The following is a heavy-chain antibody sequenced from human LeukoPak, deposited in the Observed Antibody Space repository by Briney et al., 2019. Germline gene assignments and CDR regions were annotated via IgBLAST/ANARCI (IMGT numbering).Heavy chain of an antibody. CDR3: AEQSSVTTPAS. D-gene: IGHD3-22*01. CDR2: VYPGDSNA. V-gene: IGHV5-51*01. CDR1: GYTFTNYW. Sequence: GESLKISCKGSGYTFTNYWIGWVRQMPGKGLEWMGIVYPGDSNAEYSPSFQGQVTISVDNSISTAYLQWSSLRASDTAMYFCAEQSSVTTPASWGQGTLVTVSS. J-gene: IGHJ5*02.